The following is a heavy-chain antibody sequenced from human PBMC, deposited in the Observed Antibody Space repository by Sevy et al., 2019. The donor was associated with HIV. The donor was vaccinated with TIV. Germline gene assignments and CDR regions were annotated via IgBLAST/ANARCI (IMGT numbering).Heavy chain of an antibody. CDR3: ARAQSLYDSSGYDDY. J-gene: IGHJ4*02. CDR2: INPNSGGT. Sequence: ASVKVTCKASGYTFTGYYMHWVRQAPGKGLEWMGCINPNSGGTNYAQKLQGRVTMTRDTSISTAYMELSRLRSDDTAVYYCARAQSLYDSSGYDDYWGQGTLVTVSS. V-gene: IGHV1-2*02. D-gene: IGHD3-22*01. CDR1: GYTFTGYY.